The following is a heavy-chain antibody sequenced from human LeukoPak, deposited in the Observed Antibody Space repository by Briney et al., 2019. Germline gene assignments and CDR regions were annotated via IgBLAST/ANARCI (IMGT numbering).Heavy chain of an antibody. CDR3: AKSLVPAAIAGPGY. Sequence: PGGSLRLSCAASGFTFSSYAMSWVRQAPGKGLEWVSAISGSGGSTYYADSVKGRFTISRDNSKNTLYLQMNSLRAEDAAVYYCAKSLVPAAIAGPGYWGQGTLVTVSS. D-gene: IGHD2-2*02. V-gene: IGHV3-23*01. J-gene: IGHJ4*02. CDR2: ISGSGGST. CDR1: GFTFSSYA.